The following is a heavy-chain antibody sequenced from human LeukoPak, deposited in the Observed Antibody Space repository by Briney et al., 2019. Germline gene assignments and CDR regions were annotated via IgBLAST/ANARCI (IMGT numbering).Heavy chain of an antibody. J-gene: IGHJ4*02. Sequence: PGGSLKLSCAASGFTFSGSAMHWVRQASGKGLEWVGRIRSKANSYATAYAASVKGRFTIFRDDSKNTAYLQMNSLKTEDTAVYHCTRHVPNNGYANFDYWGQGTLVTVSS. CDR2: IRSKANSYAT. CDR1: GFTFSGSA. V-gene: IGHV3-73*01. CDR3: TRHVPNNGYANFDY. D-gene: IGHD5-12*01.